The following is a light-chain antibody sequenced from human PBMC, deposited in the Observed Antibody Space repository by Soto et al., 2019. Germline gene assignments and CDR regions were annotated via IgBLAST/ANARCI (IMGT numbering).Light chain of an antibody. J-gene: IGLJ2*01. CDR1: SSDVGGYNY. V-gene: IGLV2-14*01. Sequence: QSALTQPASVSGSPGQSITISCTVTSSDVGGYNYVSWYQQHPGKAPKLMIFEVSNRPSGVSNRFSGSKSGNTASLTISGLQAEDEADYYCSSYTSGRTLVFGGGTKLTVL. CDR2: EVS. CDR3: SSYTSGRTLV.